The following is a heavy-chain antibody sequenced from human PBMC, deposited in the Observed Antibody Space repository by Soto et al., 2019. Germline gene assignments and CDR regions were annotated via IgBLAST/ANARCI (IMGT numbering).Heavy chain of an antibody. V-gene: IGHV4-39*01. CDR1: GGSISSSSYY. CDR3: ARRRAVAGYYYYYRMDV. D-gene: IGHD6-19*01. J-gene: IGHJ6*02. CDR2: IYYSGST. Sequence: KPSETLSLTCTVSGGSISSSSYYWGWIRQPPGKGLEWIGSIYYSGSTYYNPSLKSRVTISVDTSKNQFSLKLSSVTAADTAVYYCARRRAVAGYYYYYRMDVWGQGTKVTVYS.